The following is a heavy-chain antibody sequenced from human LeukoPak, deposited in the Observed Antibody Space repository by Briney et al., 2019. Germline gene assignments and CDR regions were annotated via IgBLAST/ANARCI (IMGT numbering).Heavy chain of an antibody. CDR1: GFTLSSLD. D-gene: IGHD1-1*01. CDR3: ARGPPRGKYYDMDV. J-gene: IGHJ6*03. V-gene: IGHV3-13*01. Sequence: GGSLRLSCAASGFTLSSLDMHWVRQPTGQGLEWVSTIGTASDTYYPCSMEGRFPLSRDNAKSSLYRQMNSLTAGDTAVYYCARGPPRGKYYDMDVWGKGTTVTVSS. CDR2: IGTASDT.